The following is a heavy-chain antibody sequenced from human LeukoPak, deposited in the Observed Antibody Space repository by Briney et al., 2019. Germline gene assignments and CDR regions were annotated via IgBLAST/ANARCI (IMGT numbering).Heavy chain of an antibody. Sequence: GGSLRLSCAASGFTFSSYAMSWVRQAPGKGLEWASAISGSGGSTYYADSVKGRFTISRDNSKNTLYLQMNSLRAEDTAVYYCAKDGLGYCSSTSCYTDFDYWGQGTLVTVSS. J-gene: IGHJ4*02. CDR2: ISGSGGST. V-gene: IGHV3-23*01. CDR1: GFTFSSYA. CDR3: AKDGLGYCSSTSCYTDFDY. D-gene: IGHD2-2*02.